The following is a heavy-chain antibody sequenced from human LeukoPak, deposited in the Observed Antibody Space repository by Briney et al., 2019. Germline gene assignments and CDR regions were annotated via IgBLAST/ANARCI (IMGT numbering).Heavy chain of an antibody. CDR1: GGTFSSYA. CDR2: IIPIFGTA. Sequence: ASVKVSCKASGGTFSSYAISWVRQAPGQGLEGRGGIIPIFGTANYAQKFQGRVTITADESTSTAYMELSSLRSEDTAVYYCARGAYRYYYYYGMDVWGQGTTVTVSS. V-gene: IGHV1-69*13. D-gene: IGHD1-26*01. CDR3: ARGAYRYYYYYGMDV. J-gene: IGHJ6*02.